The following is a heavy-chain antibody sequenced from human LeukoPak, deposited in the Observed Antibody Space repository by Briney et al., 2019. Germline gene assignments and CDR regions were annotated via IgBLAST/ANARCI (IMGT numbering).Heavy chain of an antibody. CDR3: ARAGVAAAGGDYYYYYGMDV. CDR2: IWYGGSNK. V-gene: IGHV3-33*01. CDR1: GFTFSSYG. D-gene: IGHD6-13*01. Sequence: GGSLRLSCAASGFTFSSYGMHWVRQAPGKGLEWVAVIWYGGSNKYYADSVKGRFTISRDNSKNTLYLQMNSLRAEDTAVYYCARAGVAAAGGDYYYYYGMDVWGQGTTVTVSS. J-gene: IGHJ6*02.